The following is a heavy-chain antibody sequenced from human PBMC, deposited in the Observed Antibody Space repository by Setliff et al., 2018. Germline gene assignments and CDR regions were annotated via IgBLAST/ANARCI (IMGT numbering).Heavy chain of an antibody. Sequence: SVKVSCKASGGTFSSYAISWVRQAPGQGLEWMGGIIPIFGTANYAQKFQGRVTITADESTSTAYMELSSLRSEDTAVYYGARVVTGTTPFFDIWGQGTMVTVSS. CDR3: ARVVTGTTPFFDI. J-gene: IGHJ3*02. CDR1: GGTFSSYA. V-gene: IGHV1-69*13. CDR2: IIPIFGTA. D-gene: IGHD1-7*01.